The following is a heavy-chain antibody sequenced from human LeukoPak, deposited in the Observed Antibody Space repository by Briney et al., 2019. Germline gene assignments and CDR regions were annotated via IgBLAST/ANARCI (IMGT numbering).Heavy chain of an antibody. Sequence: GGSLRLSCAASGFTFSSSAMSWVRQVPGKGLEWVSAISGSGGSTYYADSVKGRFTISRDNSKNTLYLQMNSLRAEDTAVYYCAKARWDYDSSGYYDYFDYWGQGTLVTVSS. D-gene: IGHD3-22*01. CDR3: AKARWDYDSSGYYDYFDY. CDR2: ISGSGGST. J-gene: IGHJ4*02. CDR1: GFTFSSSA. V-gene: IGHV3-23*01.